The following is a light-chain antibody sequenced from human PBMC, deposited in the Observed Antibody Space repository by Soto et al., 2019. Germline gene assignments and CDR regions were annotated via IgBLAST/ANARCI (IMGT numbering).Light chain of an antibody. Sequence: DIQMTQSPSSLSTSVGDRVTITCRASQYINNYLNWYQQKPGKAPKLLIFAAYNLQSVVPSRFSGSGSGTDFTLTISSLQTADFATYYCQQRYSTHPYTFGQGTKLDMK. CDR3: QQRYSTHPYT. J-gene: IGKJ2*01. CDR1: QYINNY. CDR2: AAY. V-gene: IGKV1-39*01.